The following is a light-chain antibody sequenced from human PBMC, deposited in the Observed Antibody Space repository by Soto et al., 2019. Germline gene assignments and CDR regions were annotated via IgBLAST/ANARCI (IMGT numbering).Light chain of an antibody. V-gene: IGKV3-15*01. CDR3: QQHSKWPRT. CDR2: GAS. J-gene: IGKJ1*01. Sequence: EIVMTRSPATLSVSPGERATLSCRASESVSSNLAWYQQKPGQAPRLLFYGASTRATDIPARFSGTGSGTEFTLTISSLQSEDFAVYYCQQHSKWPRTFGQGTKVEIK. CDR1: ESVSSN.